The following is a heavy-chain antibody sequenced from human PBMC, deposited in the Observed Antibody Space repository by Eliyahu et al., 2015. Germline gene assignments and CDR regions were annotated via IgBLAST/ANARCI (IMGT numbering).Heavy chain of an antibody. J-gene: IGHJ6*02. D-gene: IGHD1-1*01. CDR2: IYYTGTT. Sequence: QVLLQESGPGLVQPSETLSLTXTVXGGSVTSYYWSWIRQAPGKGLEWIGYIYYTGTTNYNPSLNGRVSISVDTSRNRFFLDLTSVTVADTGLYFCARVGRYHDSRDGLDFWGQGTTVTVSS. V-gene: IGHV4-59*02. CDR1: GGSVTSYY. CDR3: ARVGRYHDSRDGLDF.